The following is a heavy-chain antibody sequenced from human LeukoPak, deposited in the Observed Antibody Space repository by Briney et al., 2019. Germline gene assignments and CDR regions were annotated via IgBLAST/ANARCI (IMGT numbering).Heavy chain of an antibody. Sequence: SETLSLTCTVSGGSISSYYWSWIRQPPAKGLEWIGYIYYSGSTNYNPSLKSRVTISVDTSKNQFSLKLSSVTAADTAVYYCAREARSFVYWGQGTLVTVSS. CDR1: GGSISSYY. D-gene: IGHD3-10*01. J-gene: IGHJ4*02. CDR3: AREARSFVY. V-gene: IGHV4-59*01. CDR2: IYYSGST.